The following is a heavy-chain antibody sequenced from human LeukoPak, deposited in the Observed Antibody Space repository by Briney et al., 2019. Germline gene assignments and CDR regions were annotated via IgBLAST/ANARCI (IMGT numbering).Heavy chain of an antibody. CDR1: GYSFINFG. CDR3: ATAPQRSTTAAHYYYYYYYMDV. Sequence: ASVKVSCKASGYSFINFGLSWVRQAPGQGLEWMGWISAYNHNTNYAQKFQGRVTMTIDTSTTTVYMELRSLRSEDTAVYYCATAPQRSTTAAHYYYYYYYMDVWGKGTTVTVSS. CDR2: ISAYNHNT. D-gene: IGHD2/OR15-2a*01. V-gene: IGHV1-18*01. J-gene: IGHJ6*03.